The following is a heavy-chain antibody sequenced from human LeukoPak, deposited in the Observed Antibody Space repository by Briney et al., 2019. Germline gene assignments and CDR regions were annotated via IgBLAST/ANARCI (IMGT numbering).Heavy chain of an antibody. J-gene: IGHJ6*02. CDR1: GFTFDDYA. D-gene: IGHD2-2*01. CDR2: ISWNSGSV. V-gene: IGHV3-9*01. Sequence: GGSLRLSCAASGFTFDDYAMHWVRHAPGKGLEWVSGISWNSGSVGYADSVKGRFTISRDNAKNSLYLQMNSLRAEDTALYYCAALGYCSSTSCSRYYYYGMDVWGQGTTVTVSS. CDR3: AALGYCSSTSCSRYYYYGMDV.